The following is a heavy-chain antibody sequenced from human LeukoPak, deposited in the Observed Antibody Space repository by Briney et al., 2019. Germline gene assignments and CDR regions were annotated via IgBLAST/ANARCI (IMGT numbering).Heavy chain of an antibody. CDR2: ISDYNGNT. CDR3: ARDLNYYDSSAYYDTFDM. D-gene: IGHD3-22*01. CDR1: GYTFTRYG. Sequence: ASVTVSCKASGYTFTRYGLSWVRQAPGQGLEWMGWISDYNGNTFYAQKFQGRVTMTTDTSTTTAYMELRRLRSDDTAVYYCARDLNYYDSSAYYDTFDMWGQGTMVTASS. J-gene: IGHJ3*02. V-gene: IGHV1-18*01.